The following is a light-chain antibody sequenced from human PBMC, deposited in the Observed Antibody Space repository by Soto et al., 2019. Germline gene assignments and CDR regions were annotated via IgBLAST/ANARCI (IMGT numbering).Light chain of an antibody. V-gene: IGKV1-27*01. Sequence: DTQMTQSPSSLSASVGDRVTITCRDSQGSSNFFAWYRQKPVKVPERLVYDASTLQSGVPPRFSGSGSGTDFTLTISSLQPEDVATDYWQNYYSAPWKFGQGTKVEIK. CDR3: QNYYSAPWK. CDR1: QGSSNF. CDR2: DAS. J-gene: IGKJ1*01.